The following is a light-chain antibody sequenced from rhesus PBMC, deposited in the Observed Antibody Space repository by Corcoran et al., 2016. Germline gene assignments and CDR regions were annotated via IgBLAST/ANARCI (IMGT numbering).Light chain of an antibody. V-gene: IGKV1-69*01. Sequence: DIQMTQSPSSLSASVGDRVTITCRASQGISNWLAWYQQKPGKAPNLLIYRPSNLETGVPSRFNASGSGTDFTLTISSLQPEDIATYYCQQHENSPPLTFGGGTKVEIK. CDR1: QGISNW. CDR3: QQHENSPPLT. CDR2: RPS. J-gene: IGKJ4*01.